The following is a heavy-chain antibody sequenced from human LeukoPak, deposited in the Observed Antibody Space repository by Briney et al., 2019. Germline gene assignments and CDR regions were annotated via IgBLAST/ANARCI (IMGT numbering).Heavy chain of an antibody. CDR1: RFTFSSYA. J-gene: IGHJ4*02. V-gene: IGHV3-30-3*01. CDR2: ISYDGSNK. CDR3: ARDFIVGATYFDY. Sequence: GGSLRLSCAASRFTFSSYAMHWVRQAPGKGLEWVAVISYDGSNKYYADSVKGRFTISRDNSKNTLYLQMNSLRAEDTAVYYCARDFIVGATYFDYWGQGTLVTVSS. D-gene: IGHD1-26*01.